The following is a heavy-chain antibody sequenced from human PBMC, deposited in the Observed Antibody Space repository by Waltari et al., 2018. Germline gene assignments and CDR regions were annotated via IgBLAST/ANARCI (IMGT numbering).Heavy chain of an antibody. Sequence: VESGGGVFRPGGHLKVPCAAPGFPFLNWIIHGVRQAPGKGLGWVAAMSYDGISRYYADSVKGRFTIGGDDSKNTVYLQIDSLRPEDTAVYYCAREGGTSGYSGYFDHWGQGTLVTVSS. CDR2: MSYDGISR. CDR1: GFPFLNWI. J-gene: IGHJ4*02. CDR3: AREGGTSGYSGYFDH. D-gene: IGHD2-15*01. V-gene: IGHV3-30*01.